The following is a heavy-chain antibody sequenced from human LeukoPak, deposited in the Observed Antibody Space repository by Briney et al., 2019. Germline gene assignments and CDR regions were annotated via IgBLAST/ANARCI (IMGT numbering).Heavy chain of an antibody. CDR1: GYTLTELS. CDR3: ARVPAAQPPDGWFDP. V-gene: IGHV1-24*01. Sequence: ASVKVSCKVSGYTLTELSMHWVRQAPGKGLEWMGGFDPEDGETIYAQKFQGRVTMTGDTSTDTAYMELSSLRSEDTAVYYCARVPAAQPPDGWFDPWGQGTLVTVSS. CDR2: FDPEDGET. J-gene: IGHJ5*02. D-gene: IGHD2-2*01.